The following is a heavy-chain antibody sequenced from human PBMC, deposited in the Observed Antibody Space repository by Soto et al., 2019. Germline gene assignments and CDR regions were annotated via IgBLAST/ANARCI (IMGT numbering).Heavy chain of an antibody. V-gene: IGHV4-34*01. CDR3: ARGGRQQLARNDYYGMDV. Sequence: ETLSLTCAVYGGSFSRYYWTWIRQAPGKGLDWIGEVTHSGSTNYNPSLKSRLTMSVDTSKTQFSLKLNSVTAADTAVYYCARGGRQQLARNDYYGMDVWGQGPTVTVSS. J-gene: IGHJ6*02. CDR1: GGSFSRYY. CDR2: VTHSGST. D-gene: IGHD6-13*01.